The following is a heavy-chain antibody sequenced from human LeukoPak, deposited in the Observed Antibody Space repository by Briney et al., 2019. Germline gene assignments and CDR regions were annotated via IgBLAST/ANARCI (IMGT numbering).Heavy chain of an antibody. D-gene: IGHD5-12*01. V-gene: IGHV4-59*01. J-gene: IGHJ5*02. CDR1: GGSISSYY. CDR2: IYYSGST. Sequence: SETLSLTCTVSGGSISSYYWSWIRQPPGKRLEWIGYIYYSGSTNYNPSLKSRVTISVDTSKNQYSLKLSSVTAADTAVYYCAREKTEDIVATIGWFDPWGQGTLVTVSS. CDR3: AREKTEDIVATIGWFDP.